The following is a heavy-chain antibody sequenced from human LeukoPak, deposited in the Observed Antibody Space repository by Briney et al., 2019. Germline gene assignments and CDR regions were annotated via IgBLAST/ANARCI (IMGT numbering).Heavy chain of an antibody. CDR3: AKDNTRSHDRYYYYYAMDV. CDR2: ISGNGVST. V-gene: IGHV3-43*02. Sequence: GGSLRLPCAASGFTFGDYAMHWVRQAPGKGLEWVSLISGNGVSTYYADSVKGRFTISRDNSKNSLYLQLNSLRTEDTALYYCAKDNTRSHDRYYYYYAMDVWGQGTTVAVSS. CDR1: GFTFGDYA. J-gene: IGHJ6*02. D-gene: IGHD1-1*01.